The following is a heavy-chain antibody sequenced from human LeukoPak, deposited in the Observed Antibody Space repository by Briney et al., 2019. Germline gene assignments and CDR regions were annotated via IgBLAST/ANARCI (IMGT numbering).Heavy chain of an antibody. Sequence: PGGSLRLSCAASGFTFSSYEMNWVRQAPGKGLKWVSHINGSGSSIYYADSVKGRFTISRDNAKNSLYLQMNSLRAEDTAVYYCAKRHGLVDTRHFDYWGQGTLVTVSS. J-gene: IGHJ4*02. D-gene: IGHD1-1*01. CDR2: INGSGSSI. V-gene: IGHV3-48*03. CDR3: AKRHGLVDTRHFDY. CDR1: GFTFSSYE.